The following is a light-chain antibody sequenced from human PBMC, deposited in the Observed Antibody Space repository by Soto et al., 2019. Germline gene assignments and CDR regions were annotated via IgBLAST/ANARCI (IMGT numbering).Light chain of an antibody. CDR1: QSVSSY. J-gene: IGKJ5*01. V-gene: IGKV3-11*01. CDR2: DAS. Sequence: EIVLTQSPATLSLSPGEKATLSCRASQSVSSYLAWYQQKPGQAPRLLIYDASNRATGIPARFSGSGSGTDFTLTISSLEPEDFAVYYCQQRSNWPPFTFCQGTRLEMK. CDR3: QQRSNWPPFT.